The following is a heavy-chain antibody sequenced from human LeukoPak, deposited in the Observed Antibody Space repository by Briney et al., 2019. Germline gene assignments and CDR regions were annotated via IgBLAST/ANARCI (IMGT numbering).Heavy chain of an antibody. Sequence: GGSLRLSCAASGFTFSSYEMNWVRQAPGKGLEWVSYISSSGSTIYYADSGKGRFTISRDNAKNSLYPQMNSLRAEDTAVYYCANTRGQQLAHYWGQGTLVTVSS. D-gene: IGHD6-13*01. CDR2: ISSSGSTI. V-gene: IGHV3-48*03. J-gene: IGHJ4*02. CDR1: GFTFSSYE. CDR3: ANTRGQQLAHY.